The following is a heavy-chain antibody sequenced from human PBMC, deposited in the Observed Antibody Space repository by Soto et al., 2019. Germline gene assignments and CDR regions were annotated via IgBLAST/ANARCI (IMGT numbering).Heavy chain of an antibody. V-gene: IGHV3-30*03. CDR3: ARDSAGGYSYGYYFDY. CDR1: GFTFSNYG. J-gene: IGHJ4*02. D-gene: IGHD5-18*01. CDR2: ISNDGSYK. Sequence: QVQLVESGGGVVQPGRSLRLSCAASGFTFSNYGVHWVRQAPGKGLEWVADISNDGSYKYYADSVKGRFTISRDNSKTTVYLQMNSLRADDTAVYFCARDSAGGYSYGYYFDYWGQGTLVTVSS.